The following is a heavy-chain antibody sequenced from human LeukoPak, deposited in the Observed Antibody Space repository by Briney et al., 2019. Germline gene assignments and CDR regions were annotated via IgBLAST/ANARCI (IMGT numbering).Heavy chain of an antibody. J-gene: IGHJ4*02. Sequence: PGGSLRLSCAASGFTFSSYAMSWVRQAPGKGLEWVSAISGSGGSTYYADSVKGRFTISRDNSKNTLYLQMNSLRAEDTAVYYCANYYDSSGYLLFGYYFDYWGQGTLATVSS. CDR2: ISGSGGST. V-gene: IGHV3-23*01. CDR1: GFTFSSYA. D-gene: IGHD3-22*01. CDR3: ANYYDSSGYLLFGYYFDY.